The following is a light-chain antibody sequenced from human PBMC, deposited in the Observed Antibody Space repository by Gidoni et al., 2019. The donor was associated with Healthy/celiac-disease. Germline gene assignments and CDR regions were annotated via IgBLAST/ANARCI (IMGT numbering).Light chain of an antibody. J-gene: IGKJ5*01. Sequence: AIQLTQSPSSLSASVGDRVTITCRASQGINSALAWYQQKPGKAPKLLIYDASSLESGVPSRFSGSGSGTDFTLTISSLQPEDFATYYCQQFNNFITFXQXTRLEIK. CDR3: QQFNNFIT. CDR2: DAS. V-gene: IGKV1D-13*01. CDR1: QGINSA.